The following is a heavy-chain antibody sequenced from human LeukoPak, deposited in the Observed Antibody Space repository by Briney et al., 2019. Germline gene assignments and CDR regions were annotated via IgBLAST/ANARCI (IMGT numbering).Heavy chain of an antibody. J-gene: IGHJ6*02. D-gene: IGHD2-2*01. CDR2: INPNSGGT. CDR3: AKGEGYCSSTSCQSYYYYGMDV. CDR1: GYTFTGYY. V-gene: IGHV1-2*02. Sequence: GASVKVSCKASGYTFTGYYIHWVRQAPGQGHEWMGWINPNSGGTNYAQKFQGRVTMTRDTSISTAYMELSRLRSDDTAVYYCAKGEGYCSSTSCQSYYYYGMDVWGQGTTVTVSS.